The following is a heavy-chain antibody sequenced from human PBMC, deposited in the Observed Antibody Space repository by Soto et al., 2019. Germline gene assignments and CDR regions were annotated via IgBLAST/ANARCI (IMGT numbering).Heavy chain of an antibody. Sequence: QVQLVESGGGVVQPGRSLRLSCAASGFTFNTYTIQWVRQAPGKGLEWVAVISYDGKNKYYADSVKGRFIISRDNSKNTLFLQMNSLRPEDTAVYYCARASYFSWEFPGGGLDNWGQGSQVTVSS. V-gene: IGHV3-30*04. CDR2: ISYDGKNK. J-gene: IGHJ4*02. CDR1: GFTFNTYT. D-gene: IGHD1-26*01. CDR3: ARASYFSWEFPGGGLDN.